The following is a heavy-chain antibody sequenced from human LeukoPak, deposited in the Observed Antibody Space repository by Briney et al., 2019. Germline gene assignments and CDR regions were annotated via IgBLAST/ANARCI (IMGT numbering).Heavy chain of an antibody. CDR2: IYYSGST. D-gene: IGHD2-15*01. CDR1: GGSISSYY. J-gene: IGHJ6*03. Sequence: PSETLSLTCTVSGGSISSYYWSWIRQPPGKGLEWIGYIYYSGSTNYNPSLKSRVTISVDTSKNQFSLKLSSVTAADTAVYYCARGGWWQGRDYYYYMDVWGKGTTVTISS. V-gene: IGHV4-59*01. CDR3: ARGGWWQGRDYYYYMDV.